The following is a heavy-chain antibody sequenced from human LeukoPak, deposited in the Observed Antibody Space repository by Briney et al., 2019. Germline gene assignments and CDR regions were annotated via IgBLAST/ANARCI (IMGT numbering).Heavy chain of an antibody. D-gene: IGHD6-19*01. V-gene: IGHV4-39*01. CDR3: AREVDSSGWYFYYYYYYMDV. CDR1: GVSISSSNSY. CDR2: IYYGGNT. J-gene: IGHJ6*03. Sequence: SETLSLTCTVSGVSISSSNSYWGWIRQPPGKGLEWIGSIYYGGNTYYNASLKSQVSISIDTSKNQFSLKLSSVTPEDTAVYYCAREVDSSGWYFYYYYYYMDVWGKGTTVTISS.